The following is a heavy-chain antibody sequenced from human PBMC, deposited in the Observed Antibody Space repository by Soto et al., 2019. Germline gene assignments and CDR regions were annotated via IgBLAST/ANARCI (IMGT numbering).Heavy chain of an antibody. CDR2: INPNSGGT. CDR1: GYTFTGYY. CDR3: ARVPRIAVAGRYYYYGMDV. D-gene: IGHD6-19*01. Sequence: GASVKVPCKASGYTFTGYYMHWVRQAPGQGLEWMGWINPNSGGTNYAQKFQGRVTMTRDTSISTAYMELSRLRSDDTAVYYCARVPRIAVAGRYYYYGMDVWGQGTTVTVSS. V-gene: IGHV1-2*02. J-gene: IGHJ6*02.